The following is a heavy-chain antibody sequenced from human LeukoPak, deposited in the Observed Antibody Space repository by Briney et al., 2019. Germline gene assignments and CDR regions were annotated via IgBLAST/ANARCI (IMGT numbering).Heavy chain of an antibody. CDR3: AKGDIAAAANFDY. J-gene: IGHJ4*02. V-gene: IGHV3-23*01. D-gene: IGHD6-13*01. CDR1: GFTFSSYA. Sequence: GGSLRLSCAASGFTFSSYAMSWVRQAPGKRLEWVSTISGSGGSTYYADSVKGRFTISRDNSKITLYLQMNSLRAEDTAVYYCAKGDIAAAANFDYWGLGTLVTVSS. CDR2: ISGSGGST.